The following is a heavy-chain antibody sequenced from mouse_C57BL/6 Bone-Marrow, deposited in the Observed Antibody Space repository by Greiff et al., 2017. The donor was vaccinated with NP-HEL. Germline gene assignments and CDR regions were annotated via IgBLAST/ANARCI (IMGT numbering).Heavy chain of an antibody. CDR2: IHPNSGST. V-gene: IGHV1-64*01. J-gene: IGHJ2*01. Sequence: QVQLQQPGAELVKPGASVQLSCKASGYTFTSYWMHWVKQRPGQGLEWIGMIHPNSGSTNYNEKFKSKATLTVDKSSSTAYMQLSSLTSEDSAVYYCAREATTVSFDYWGQGTTLTVSS. CDR3: AREATTVSFDY. D-gene: IGHD1-1*01. CDR1: GYTFTSYW.